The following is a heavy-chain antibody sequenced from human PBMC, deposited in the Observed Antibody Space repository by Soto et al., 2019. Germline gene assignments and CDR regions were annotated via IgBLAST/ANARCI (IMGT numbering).Heavy chain of an antibody. CDR2: MNPNSGNT. D-gene: IGHD3-10*01. CDR1: GYTFTSYD. J-gene: IGHJ3*02. CDR3: ARGINYYGSGDDAFDI. V-gene: IGHV1-8*01. Sequence: QVQLVQSGAEVKKPGASVKVSCKASGYTFTSYDINWVRQDTGQGLEWMGWMNPNSGNTGYAQKFQGRVTMTRNTSISTAYMELSSLRSEDTAMYYCARGINYYGSGDDAFDIWGQGTMVTVSS.